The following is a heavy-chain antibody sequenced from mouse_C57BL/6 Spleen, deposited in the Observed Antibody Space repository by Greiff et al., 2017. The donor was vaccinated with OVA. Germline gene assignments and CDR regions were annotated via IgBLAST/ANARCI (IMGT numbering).Heavy chain of an antibody. CDR3: ARGEELFAY. Sequence: EVKLVESGPGLVKPSQSLSLTCSVTGYSITSGYYWNWIRQFPGNKLEWMGYISYDGSNNYNPSLKNRISITRDTSKNQFFLKLNSVTTEDTATYYCARGEELFAYWGQGTLVTVSA. V-gene: IGHV3-6*01. CDR2: ISYDGSN. CDR1: GYSITSGYY. J-gene: IGHJ3*01.